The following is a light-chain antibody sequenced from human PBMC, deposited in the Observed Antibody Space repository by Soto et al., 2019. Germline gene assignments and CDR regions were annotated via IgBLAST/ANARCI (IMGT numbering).Light chain of an antibody. CDR3: QQYIHWPPVT. V-gene: IGKV3-11*01. CDR2: DAS. CDR1: QSVSSY. Sequence: EIVLTQSPATLSLSPGERATLSCRASQSVSSYLAWYQQKPGQAPRLLIYDASNRATGIPARFSGSGSGTDFALTISSLEPEDFAVYYCQQYIHWPPVTFGQGTAVEIK. J-gene: IGKJ1*01.